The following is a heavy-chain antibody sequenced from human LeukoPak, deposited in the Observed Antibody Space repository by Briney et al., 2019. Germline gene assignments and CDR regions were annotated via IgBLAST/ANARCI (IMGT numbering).Heavy chain of an antibody. Sequence: SETLSLTCSVSGVSISSYYWSWLRQPPGKGLEWIGYIYYSGSTNYNPSLKSRVTISVDTSKNQFSLKLSSVTAADTAVYYCAGEGYYDSSGYPHAFDIWGQGTMVTVSS. J-gene: IGHJ3*02. CDR3: AGEGYYDSSGYPHAFDI. D-gene: IGHD3-22*01. CDR2: IYYSGST. V-gene: IGHV4-59*08. CDR1: GVSISSYY.